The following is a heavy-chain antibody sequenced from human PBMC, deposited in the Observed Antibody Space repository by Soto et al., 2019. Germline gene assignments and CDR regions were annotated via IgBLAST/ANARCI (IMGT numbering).Heavy chain of an antibody. J-gene: IGHJ6*03. CDR1: SGSISSSNW. V-gene: IGHV4-4*02. CDR3: ARGYAGAARYYYYYYMDV. D-gene: IGHD6-6*01. CDR2: IYHSGST. Sequence: PSETLSLTCAVSSGSISSSNWWSWVRQPPGKGLEWIGEIYHSGSTNYNPSLKSRVTISVDKSKNQFSLKLSSVTAADTAVYYCARGYAGAARYYYYYYMDVWGKGTTVTVSS.